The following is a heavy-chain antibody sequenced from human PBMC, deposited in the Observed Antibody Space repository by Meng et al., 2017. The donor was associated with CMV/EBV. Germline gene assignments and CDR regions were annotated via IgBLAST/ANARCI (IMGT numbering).Heavy chain of an antibody. CDR3: AKDQDIVATGGAFDY. D-gene: IGHD5-12*01. CDR1: GFTFGDYT. Sequence: GGSLRLSCAASGFTFGDYTMHWVRQAPGKGLEWVSLISWDGGSTYYADSVKGRFTISRDNSKNSLYLQMNSLRTEDTALYYCAKDQDIVATGGAFDYWGQGTLVTVSS. CDR2: ISWDGGST. V-gene: IGHV3-43*01. J-gene: IGHJ4*02.